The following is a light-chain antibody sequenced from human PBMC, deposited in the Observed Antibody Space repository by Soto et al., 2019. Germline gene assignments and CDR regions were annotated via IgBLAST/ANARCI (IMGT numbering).Light chain of an antibody. V-gene: IGKV3-15*01. CDR3: QQYNDCNFT. CDR1: QSVSSN. Sequence: EILMTQSPATLSVSPGERATLSCRASQSVSSNLAWYQQKPGQAPRLLIYRASTRATGIPARFSGSGSGTEFTLTISSLQSEDFAVYYCQQYNDCNFTFDRGTKVSI. J-gene: IGKJ4*01. CDR2: RAS.